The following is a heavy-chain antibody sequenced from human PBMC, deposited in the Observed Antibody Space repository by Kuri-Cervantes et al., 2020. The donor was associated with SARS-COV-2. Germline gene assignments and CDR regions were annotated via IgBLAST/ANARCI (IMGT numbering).Heavy chain of an antibody. V-gene: IGHV2-5*01. CDR3: AHWGRSDYYYYMDV. CDR1: GFSLSTSGVG. CDR2: IYWNDDK. D-gene: IGHD7-27*01. Sequence: SGPTLVKPTQTLTLTCTFSGFSLSTSGVGVGWIRPPPGKALEWLALIYWNDDKRYSPSLKSRLTITKDTSKNQVVLTMTNMDPVDTATYYCAHWGRSDYYYYMDVWGKGTTVTVSS. J-gene: IGHJ6*03.